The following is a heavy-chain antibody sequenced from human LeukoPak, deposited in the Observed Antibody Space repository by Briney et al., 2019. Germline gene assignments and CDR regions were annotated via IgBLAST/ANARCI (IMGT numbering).Heavy chain of an antibody. D-gene: IGHD5-18*01. J-gene: IGHJ6*01. CDR3: ARGDLYSYGGYYYYGMDV. CDR2: IIPIFGTA. CDR1: GGTFSIYA. V-gene: IGHV1-69*13. Sequence: ASVNVSCKASGGTFSIYAISWVRQAPGQGLEWMGGIIPIFGTANYAQKFQGRVTITADESTSTAYMELSSLRSEDTAVYYCARGDLYSYGGYYYYGMDVWGQGTTVTVSS.